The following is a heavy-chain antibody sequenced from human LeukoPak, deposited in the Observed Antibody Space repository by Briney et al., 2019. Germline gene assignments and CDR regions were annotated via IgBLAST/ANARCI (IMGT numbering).Heavy chain of an antibody. J-gene: IGHJ4*02. D-gene: IGHD5-12*01. CDR3: ARGAYIVATSPDY. Sequence: ASVKVSCKASGYTFTSYDINWVRQATGQGLEWMGWMNPNSGNTGYAQKFQGRVTITRNTSISTAYMELSSLRSDDTAVYYCARGAYIVATSPDYWGQGTLVTVSS. CDR2: MNPNSGNT. V-gene: IGHV1-8*03. CDR1: GYTFTSYD.